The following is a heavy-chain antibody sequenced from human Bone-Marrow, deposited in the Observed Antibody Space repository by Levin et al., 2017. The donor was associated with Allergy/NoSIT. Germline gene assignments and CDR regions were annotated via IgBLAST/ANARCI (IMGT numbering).Heavy chain of an antibody. Sequence: ASVKVSCKASGYTFTGYYMHWVRQAPGQGLEWMGWINPNSGGTNYAQKFQGRVTMTRDTSISTAYMELSRLRSDDTAVYYCARDYYGSGSYYKTPANWFDPWGQGTLVTVSS. V-gene: IGHV1-2*02. J-gene: IGHJ5*02. CDR1: GYTFTGYY. CDR3: ARDYYGSGSYYKTPANWFDP. D-gene: IGHD3-10*01. CDR2: INPNSGGT.